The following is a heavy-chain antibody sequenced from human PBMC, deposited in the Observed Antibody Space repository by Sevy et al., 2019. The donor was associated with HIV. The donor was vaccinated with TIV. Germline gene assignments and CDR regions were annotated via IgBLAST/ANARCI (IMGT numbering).Heavy chain of an antibody. J-gene: IGHJ4*02. CDR2: IYWDDDK. Sequence: SGPTLVKPTQTLTLTCTFSGFSLSTSGVGVGWSRQPPGKALEWLALIYWDDDKRYSPSLKSRLTITKDTSKNQLVLTMTNMDPVDTATYYCAHYVCNYDILTGYPYYFDYWGQGTLVTVSS. D-gene: IGHD3-9*01. CDR3: AHYVCNYDILTGYPYYFDY. CDR1: GFSLSTSGVG. V-gene: IGHV2-5*02.